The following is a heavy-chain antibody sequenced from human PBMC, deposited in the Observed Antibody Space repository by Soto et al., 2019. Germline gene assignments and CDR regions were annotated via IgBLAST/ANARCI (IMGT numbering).Heavy chain of an antibody. V-gene: IGHV1-69*13. CDR1: GGTFSSYA. D-gene: IGHD5-12*01. Sequence: GASVKVSCKASGGTFSSYAISWVRQAPGQGLEWMGGIIPIFGTANYAQKFQGRVTITADESTSTAYMELSSLRSEDTAVYYCATGVATIPGTYGMDVWGQGTTVTVSS. J-gene: IGHJ6*02. CDR3: ATGVATIPGTYGMDV. CDR2: IIPIFGTA.